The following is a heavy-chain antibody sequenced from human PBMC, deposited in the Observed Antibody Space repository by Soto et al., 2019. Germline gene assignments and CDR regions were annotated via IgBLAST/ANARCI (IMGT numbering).Heavy chain of an antibody. Sequence: SETLSLTCAVYGGSFSGYYWSWLRQPPGKGLEWIGEINHSGSPNYNPSLKSRVTISVDTSKNQFSLKMTSVTAADAAVYYCATANWSHHYFDPWGQGTLVTVSS. CDR3: ATANWSHHYFDP. CDR2: INHSGSP. CDR1: GGSFSGYY. V-gene: IGHV4-34*01. D-gene: IGHD1-1*01. J-gene: IGHJ5*02.